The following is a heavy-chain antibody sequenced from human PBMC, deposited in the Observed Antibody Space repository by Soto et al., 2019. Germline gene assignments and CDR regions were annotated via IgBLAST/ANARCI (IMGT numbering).Heavy chain of an antibody. CDR1: GFTFRTYG. V-gene: IGHV3-30*18. CDR2: ISYDGSNK. Sequence: PGGSLRLSCAASGFTFRTYGMHWVRQAPGKGLEWVAVISYDGSNKYYADSVKGRFTISRDNSKNTLYLQMNSLRAEDTAVYYCAKASVVATIFGYSSGYYYESSDHWGQGTLVTVSS. J-gene: IGHJ4*02. CDR3: AKASVVATIFGYSSGYYYESSDH. D-gene: IGHD3-22*01.